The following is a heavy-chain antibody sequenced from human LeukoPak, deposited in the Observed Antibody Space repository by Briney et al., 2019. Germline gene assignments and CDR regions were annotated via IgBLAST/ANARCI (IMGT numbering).Heavy chain of an antibody. Sequence: GGSLRLSCAASGFTFSSYSMNWVRQPPGKGLEWVSSVSTGSTYIYYADSVKGRFTISRDDAKNSLYLQMNSLRAEDTAVYYCAQSSGWYPLFDYWGQGTLVTVSS. CDR3: AQSSGWYPLFDY. J-gene: IGHJ4*02. CDR2: VSTGSTYI. V-gene: IGHV3-21*01. D-gene: IGHD6-19*01. CDR1: GFTFSSYS.